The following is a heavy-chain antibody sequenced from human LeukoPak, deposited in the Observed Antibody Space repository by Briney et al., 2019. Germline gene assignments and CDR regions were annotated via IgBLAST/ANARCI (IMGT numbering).Heavy chain of an antibody. CDR2: ISGSGGST. V-gene: IGHV3-23*01. CDR1: GFTFSSYA. CDR3: AKETPYGFWSGSTQGHYFDY. Sequence: GGSLRLSCAASGFTFSSYAMSWVRQAPGKGLEWVSAISGSGGSTYYADSVKGRFTISRDNSKNTLYLQMNSLRAEDTAVYYCAKETPYGFWSGSTQGHYFDYWGQGTLVTVSS. D-gene: IGHD3-3*01. J-gene: IGHJ4*02.